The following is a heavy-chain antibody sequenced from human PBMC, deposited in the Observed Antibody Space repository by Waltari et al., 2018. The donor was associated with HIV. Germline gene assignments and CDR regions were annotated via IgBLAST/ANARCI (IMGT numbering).Heavy chain of an antibody. CDR2: IRYDGSNK. CDR3: AKDANTAMTDY. Sequence: QVQLVESGGGVVQPGGSPRLSCAASGFTFSSYGMHWVRQAPGKGLEWVAVIRYDGSNKYYADSVKGRFTISRDNSKNTLYLQMNSLRAEDTAVYYCAKDANTAMTDYWGQGTLVTVSS. J-gene: IGHJ4*02. CDR1: GFTFSSYG. D-gene: IGHD5-18*01. V-gene: IGHV3-30*02.